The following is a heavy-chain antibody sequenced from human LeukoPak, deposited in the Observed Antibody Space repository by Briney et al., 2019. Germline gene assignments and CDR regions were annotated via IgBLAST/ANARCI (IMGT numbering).Heavy chain of an antibody. J-gene: IGHJ4*02. V-gene: IGHV4-34*01. Sequence: SETLSLTCTVSGGSISSYYWSWIRQPPGKGLEWIGEINHSGSTNYNPSLKSRVTISVDTSKNQFSLKLSSVTAADTAVYYCARGVYYDYVWGSYRPYYFDYWGQGTLVTVSS. CDR3: ARGVYYDYVWGSYRPYYFDY. CDR1: GGSISSYY. CDR2: INHSGST. D-gene: IGHD3-16*02.